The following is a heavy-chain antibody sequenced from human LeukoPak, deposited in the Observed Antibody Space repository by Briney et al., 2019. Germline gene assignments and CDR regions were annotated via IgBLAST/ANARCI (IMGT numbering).Heavy chain of an antibody. CDR2: IYYSGST. J-gene: IGHJ4*02. D-gene: IGHD4-17*01. CDR3: ARTSEVTTDGGIDY. Sequence: SETLSLTCTVSGGSISSGGYYWSWIRQHPGKGLEWIGYIYYSGSTYYNPSLKSRVTISVDTSKNQFSLKLSSVTAADTAVYYCARTSEVTTDGGIDYWGQGTLVTVSS. V-gene: IGHV4-31*03. CDR1: GGSISSGGYY.